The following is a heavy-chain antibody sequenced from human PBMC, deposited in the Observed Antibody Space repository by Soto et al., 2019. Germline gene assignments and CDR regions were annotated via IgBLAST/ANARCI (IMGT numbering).Heavy chain of an antibody. CDR1: GGSISTNNYY. V-gene: IGHV4-39*01. CDR2: IFYSGST. D-gene: IGHD6-19*01. CDR3: ARLRRYGWYEGAYYFDY. Sequence: SETLSLTCAVSGGSISTNNYYWGWIRQPPGKGLEWIGSIFYSGSTYYNPSLKSRLTMSVETSKNQFSLKLSSVTAADTAVYYCARLRRYGWYEGAYYFDYWGQGTLVTVSS. J-gene: IGHJ4*02.